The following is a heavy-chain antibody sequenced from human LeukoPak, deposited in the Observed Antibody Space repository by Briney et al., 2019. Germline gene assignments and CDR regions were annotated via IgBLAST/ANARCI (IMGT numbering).Heavy chain of an antibody. CDR3: ARVPYYYDSSGYYY. V-gene: IGHV1-69*06. CDR1: GGTFSSYA. Sequence: GASVKVSCKASGGTFSSYAISWVRQAPGQGLEWMGGIIPIFGTANYAQKFQGRVTITADKSTSTAYMELSSLRSEDTAVYYCARVPYYYDSSGYYYWGQGTLVTVSS. CDR2: IIPIFGTA. D-gene: IGHD3-22*01. J-gene: IGHJ4*02.